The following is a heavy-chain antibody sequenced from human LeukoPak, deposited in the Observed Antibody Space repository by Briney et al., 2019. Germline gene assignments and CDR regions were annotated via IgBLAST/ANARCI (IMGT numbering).Heavy chain of an antibody. D-gene: IGHD5-12*01. Sequence: KASETLSLTCTVAGGSISSSSYDWGWIREPPGKGLEWIGSIYYSGSTYYNPSLKSRVTISVDTSKNQSSLKLSSVTAADTAVYYCAGARGYRVMDVWGKGTTVTVSS. CDR2: IYYSGST. CDR1: GGSISSSSYD. V-gene: IGHV4-39*07. J-gene: IGHJ6*04. CDR3: AGARGYRVMDV.